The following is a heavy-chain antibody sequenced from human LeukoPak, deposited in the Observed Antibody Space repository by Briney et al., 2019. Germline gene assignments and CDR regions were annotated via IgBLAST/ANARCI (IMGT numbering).Heavy chain of an antibody. D-gene: IGHD5-12*01. J-gene: IGHJ4*02. CDR3: ARGGYSGFVY. CDR1: GGSFSGYY. Sequence: SETLSLTCAVYGGSFSGYYWSWIRQPPGKGLEWIGEINHSGSTNYNPSLKSRVTISVDTSKNQFSLKLSSVTAADTAVYYCARGGYSGFVYWGQGTLVTVSS. V-gene: IGHV4-34*01. CDR2: INHSGST.